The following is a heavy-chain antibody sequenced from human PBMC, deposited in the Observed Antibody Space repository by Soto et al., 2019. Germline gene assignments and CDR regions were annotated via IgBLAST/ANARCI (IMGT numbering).Heavy chain of an antibody. V-gene: IGHV3-30*18. CDR3: AKGGRQWLVKSDFNY. CDR2: VSHDGRNT. Sequence: VQLVESGGGVVQPGRSLRLSCAASGFTFSDYAMHWVHQAPGKGLEWVAVVSHDGRNTHYADSVKGRFTISRDSSKSTVSLEMTSLRAEDTAVYYCAKGGRQWLVKSDFNYWGQGALVTVSS. D-gene: IGHD6-19*01. J-gene: IGHJ4*02. CDR1: GFTFSDYA.